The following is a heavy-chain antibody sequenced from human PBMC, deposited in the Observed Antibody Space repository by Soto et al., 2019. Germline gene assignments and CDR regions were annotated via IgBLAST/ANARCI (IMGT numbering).Heavy chain of an antibody. CDR1: GYTFTSYG. V-gene: IGHV1-18*01. J-gene: IGHJ4*02. D-gene: IGHD3-16*02. CDR2: ISAYNGNT. Sequence: ASVKVSCKASGYTFTSYGISWVRQAPGQGLEWMGWISAYNGNTNYAQKLQGRVTMTTDTSTSTAYMELRSLRSDDTAVYYCAREDPLDVWGSYRSDYWGQGTLVTVSS. CDR3: AREDPLDVWGSYRSDY.